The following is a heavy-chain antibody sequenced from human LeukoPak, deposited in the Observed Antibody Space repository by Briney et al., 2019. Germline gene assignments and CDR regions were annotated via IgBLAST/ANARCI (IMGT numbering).Heavy chain of an antibody. CDR1: GFTLSSRW. CDR3: ATYDSWSGYNIAY. D-gene: IGHD3-3*01. J-gene: IGHJ4*02. Sequence: GGSLRLSCVVSGFTLSSRWMMWVRQAPGEGLEWMTNINRDGSEKNYVDSVKGRFAITRDNAENSLYLQMNSLKVEDSAIYYCATYDSWSGYNIAYWGQGTLVTVSS. CDR2: INRDGSEK. V-gene: IGHV3-7*03.